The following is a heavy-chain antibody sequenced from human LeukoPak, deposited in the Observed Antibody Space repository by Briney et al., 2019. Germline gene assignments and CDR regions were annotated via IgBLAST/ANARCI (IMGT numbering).Heavy chain of an antibody. CDR3: ARVTVTTSYYFDN. V-gene: IGHV4-34*01. Sequence: SETLSLTCAAYGGSFSGYYWSWIRQPPGKGLEWIGEINHSGSTNYNPSLKSRVTISVDTSKNQFSLKLSSVTAADTAVYYCARVTVTTSYYFDNWGQGTLVTVSS. D-gene: IGHD4-17*01. CDR2: INHSGST. CDR1: GGSFSGYY. J-gene: IGHJ4*02.